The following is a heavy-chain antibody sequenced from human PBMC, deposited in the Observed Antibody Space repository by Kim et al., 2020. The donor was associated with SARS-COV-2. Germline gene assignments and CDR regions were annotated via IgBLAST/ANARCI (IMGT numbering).Heavy chain of an antibody. CDR2: SNEDGSIT. J-gene: IGHJ5*02. CDR1: GFTFSKYW. D-gene: IGHD5-12*01. Sequence: GGSLRHSCTASGFTFSKYWMHWVRQVPGEGLVWVSRSNEDGSITNYADSVRGRFTISRDNARSTLYLQMNSLGAEDTALYYCARDLSGSDDLWGQGTLVTVSS. CDR3: ARDLSGSDDL. V-gene: IGHV3-74*01.